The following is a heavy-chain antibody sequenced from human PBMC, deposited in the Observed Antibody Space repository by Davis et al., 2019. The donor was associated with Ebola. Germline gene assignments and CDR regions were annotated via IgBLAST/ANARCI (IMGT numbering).Heavy chain of an antibody. D-gene: IGHD6-6*01. V-gene: IGHV4-39*01. J-gene: IGHJ4*02. Sequence: MPSEPLSLTRPVSGGSTSSSSYYWGWIRQPPGQGLEWIGCIYYSGSTYSNPSLKSRVTISVDTSKNQSSLKLSSVTAADTAVYDCARAYSSSSQFHFDYWGQGTLVTVSS. CDR2: IYYSGST. CDR1: GGSTSSSSYY. CDR3: ARAYSSSSQFHFDY.